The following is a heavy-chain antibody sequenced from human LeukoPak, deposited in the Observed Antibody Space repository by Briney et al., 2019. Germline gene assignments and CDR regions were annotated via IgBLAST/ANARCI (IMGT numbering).Heavy chain of an antibody. Sequence: SETLSLTCTVSGGSISSYYWSWIRQPPGKALEWIGYIYYSGSTNYNPSLKSRVTISVDTSKNQFSLKLSSVTAADTAVYYCARLIVGARDDAFDIWGQGTMVTV. CDR2: IYYSGST. D-gene: IGHD1-26*01. V-gene: IGHV4-59*08. CDR3: ARLIVGARDDAFDI. J-gene: IGHJ3*02. CDR1: GGSISSYY.